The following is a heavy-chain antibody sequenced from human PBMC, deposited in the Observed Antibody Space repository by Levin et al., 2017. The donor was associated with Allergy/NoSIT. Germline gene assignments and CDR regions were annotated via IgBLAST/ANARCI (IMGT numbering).Heavy chain of an antibody. V-gene: IGHV4-31*03. Sequence: SQTLSLTCTVSGGPISSGNYYWNWIRQHPGKGLEWIGYIYHSGSTSYDPSLKSRAAISVDTSKNQFSLKLSSVTAADTAVYSCARLSRYPPRGRTGYYDYWGQGTLVTVSS. CDR2: IYHSGST. CDR1: GGPISSGNYY. CDR3: ARLSRYPPRGRTGYYDY. J-gene: IGHJ4*02. D-gene: IGHD3-9*01.